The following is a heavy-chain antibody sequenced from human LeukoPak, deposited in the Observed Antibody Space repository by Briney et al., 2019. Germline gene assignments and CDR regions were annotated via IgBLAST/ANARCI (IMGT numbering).Heavy chain of an antibody. CDR1: GFTFSNYA. D-gene: IGHD3-22*01. CDR3: ARDSWGYYYDSSGYYFPYYFYNLDV. Sequence: PGGSLRLSCAASGFTFSNYAINWVRQAPGKGLEWVSYISSSSDTIYYADSVKGRFTISRDNARNSLYLQMNSLRAEDTAVYYCARDSWGYYYDSSGYYFPYYFYNLDVWGKGTTVTVSS. J-gene: IGHJ6*03. CDR2: ISSSSDTI. V-gene: IGHV3-48*01.